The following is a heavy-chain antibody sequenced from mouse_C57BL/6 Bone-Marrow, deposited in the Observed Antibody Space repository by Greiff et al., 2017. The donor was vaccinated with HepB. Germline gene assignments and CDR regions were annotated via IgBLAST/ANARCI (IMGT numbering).Heavy chain of an antibody. D-gene: IGHD2-3*01. J-gene: IGHJ4*01. CDR1: GYTFTSYW. CDR2: IHPNGGST. Sequence: VQLQQPGAELVKPGASVKLSCKASGYTFTSYWMHWVKQRPGQGLEWIGMIHPNGGSTNYNEKFKSKATLTVDKSSSTAYMQLSSLTSEDSAVYYCARSLPGYYLYYYAMDYWGQGTSVTVSS. CDR3: ARSLPGYYLYYYAMDY. V-gene: IGHV1-64*01.